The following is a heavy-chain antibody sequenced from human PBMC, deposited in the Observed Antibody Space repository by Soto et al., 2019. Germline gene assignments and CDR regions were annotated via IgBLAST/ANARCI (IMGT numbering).Heavy chain of an antibody. CDR2: ISSNGGNT. V-gene: IGHV3-64D*08. CDR3: VKVWGGYYFDY. Sequence: EVQLVESGGGLVQPGGSLRLSCSASGFSFSHYAMHWVRQAPGKGLEYVSEISSNGGNTYYADSVKGRFTISRDNSKNTLYLQMSSLRAEDTAVYYCVKVWGGYYFDYWGQGTVVTVSS. D-gene: IGHD7-27*01. J-gene: IGHJ4*02. CDR1: GFSFSHYA.